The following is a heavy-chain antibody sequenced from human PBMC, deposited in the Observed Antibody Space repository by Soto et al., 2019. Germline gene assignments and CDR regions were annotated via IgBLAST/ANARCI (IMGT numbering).Heavy chain of an antibody. CDR2: ISARGGST. V-gene: IGHV3-23*01. CDR3: ANWGKSGSDY. J-gene: IGHJ4*02. CDR1: GFTFSAYA. D-gene: IGHD3-16*01. Sequence: EVQLLESGGGFVQPGGSLRLSCTASGFTFSAYAMSWVRQAPGKGLEWVSGISARGGSTSYADSVRGRFTISRDNSHNTLHLQMSSLRAEDTAVYYCANWGKSGSDYWGQGTLVTVSS.